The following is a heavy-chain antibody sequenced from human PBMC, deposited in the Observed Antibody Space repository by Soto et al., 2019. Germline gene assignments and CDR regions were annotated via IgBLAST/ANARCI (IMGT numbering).Heavy chain of an antibody. CDR2: ISSSSSYI. D-gene: IGHD4-17*01. V-gene: IGHV3-21*01. CDR1: GFTFSSYS. Sequence: GGSLRLSCAASGFTFSSYSMNWVRQAPGKGLEWVSSISSSSSYIYYADSVKGRFTISRDNAKNSLYLQMNSLRAEDTAVYYCASYMTTVTTRWFDPWGQGTLVTVSS. CDR3: ASYMTTVTTRWFDP. J-gene: IGHJ5*02.